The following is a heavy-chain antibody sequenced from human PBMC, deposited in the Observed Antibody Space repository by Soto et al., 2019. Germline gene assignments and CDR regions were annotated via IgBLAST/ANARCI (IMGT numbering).Heavy chain of an antibody. CDR3: ARVEAVAAYYYYYMDV. J-gene: IGHJ6*03. Sequence: PGGSLRLSCAASGFTFSDYYMSWIRQAPGKGLEWVLYISSSGSTIYYADSVKGRFTISRDNAKNSLYLQMNSLRAEDTAVYYCARVEAVAAYYYYYMDVWGKGTTVTVSS. CDR2: ISSSGSTI. D-gene: IGHD6-19*01. CDR1: GFTFSDYY. V-gene: IGHV3-11*01.